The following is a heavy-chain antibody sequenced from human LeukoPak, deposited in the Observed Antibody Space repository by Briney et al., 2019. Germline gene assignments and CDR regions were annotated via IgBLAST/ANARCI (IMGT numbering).Heavy chain of an antibody. V-gene: IGHV3-30*18. CDR2: ISYDGSNK. J-gene: IGHJ4*02. Sequence: PGGSLRLSCAASGFTFSSYGMHWVRQAPGKGLEWVAVISYDGSNKYYADSVKGRFTISRGNSKNTLYLQMNSLRAEDTAVYYCAKDVNFDWLLPDYWGQGTLVTVSS. CDR3: AKDVNFDWLLPDY. D-gene: IGHD3-9*01. CDR1: GFTFSSYG.